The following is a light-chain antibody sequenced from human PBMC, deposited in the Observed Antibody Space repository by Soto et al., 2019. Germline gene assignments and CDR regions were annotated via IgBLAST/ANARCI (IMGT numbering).Light chain of an antibody. CDR1: QSVSSDY. Sequence: EVVLTQSTGTLSFSPGERATLSCRASQSVSSDYFAWYQQKPGQAPGLLIYGASSRATGIPDRFSGSGSGTDFTLTISRLDLEYFAVYYCQQYGSSYTFGQGTKLEIK. CDR3: QQYGSSYT. V-gene: IGKV3-20*01. J-gene: IGKJ2*01. CDR2: GAS.